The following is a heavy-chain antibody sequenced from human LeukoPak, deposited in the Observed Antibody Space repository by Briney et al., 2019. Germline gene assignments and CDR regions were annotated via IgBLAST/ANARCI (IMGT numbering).Heavy chain of an antibody. J-gene: IGHJ3*01. CDR1: GDSITSYY. D-gene: IGHD5-24*01. CDR3: ARGPGLATSETFEL. CDR2: FHPIDR. V-gene: IGHV4-4*07. Sequence: PSETLSLICIVSGDSITSYYWSWIRQPAGKGLEWIARFHPIDRGYSPSLKSRVTMSLDTSKNYFSLRLSSVTAADTAVYYCARGPGLATSETFELWGQGTMVTVSS.